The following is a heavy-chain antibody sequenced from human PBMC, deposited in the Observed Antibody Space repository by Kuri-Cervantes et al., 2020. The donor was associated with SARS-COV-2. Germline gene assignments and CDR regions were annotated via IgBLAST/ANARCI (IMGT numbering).Heavy chain of an antibody. CDR3: ARDTAAGDGGYYYYGMDV. Sequence: GSLRLSCAVYGGSFSGYYWSWIRQPPGKGLEWIGYIYYSGSTNYNPSLKSRVTISVDTSKNQFSLKLSSVTAADTAVYYCARDTAAGDGGYYYYGMDVWGQGTTVTVSS. D-gene: IGHD6-13*01. V-gene: IGHV4-59*01. J-gene: IGHJ6*02. CDR2: IYYSGST. CDR1: GGSFSGYY.